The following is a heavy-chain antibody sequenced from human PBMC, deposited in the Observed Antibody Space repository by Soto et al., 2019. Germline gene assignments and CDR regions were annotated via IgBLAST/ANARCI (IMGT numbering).Heavy chain of an antibody. D-gene: IGHD6-6*01. V-gene: IGHV3-30-3*01. CDR2: TSYDGSSE. CDR1: GFSFSGFA. J-gene: IGHJ4*02. CDR3: VSDPSSVPTRRLDY. Sequence: QVQLVESGGGVVQPGRSLRLSCVASGFSFSGFAMQWVRQAPGKGLEWVAVTSYDGSSEKYADSVKGQFTISRDNSKNTMYLQMNSLRAEDTAVYYCVSDPSSVPTRRLDYWGQGTLVTVSS.